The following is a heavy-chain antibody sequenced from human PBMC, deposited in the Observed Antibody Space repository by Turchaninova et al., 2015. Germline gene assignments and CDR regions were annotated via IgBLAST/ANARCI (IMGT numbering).Heavy chain of an antibody. Sequence: QVQLQESAPGLVKPSPTPFLTCTGAGGSISSRDYDWSWTRQPPGKGLEWIGYIYYSGSTYYNPSLKSRVTISVDTSKNQFSLKLSSVTAADTAVYYCARDWELDYYYYGMDVWGQGTTVTVSS. CDR3: ARDWELDYYYYGMDV. J-gene: IGHJ6*02. CDR2: IYYSGST. CDR1: GGSISSRDYD. V-gene: IGHV4-30-4*01. D-gene: IGHD3-10*01.